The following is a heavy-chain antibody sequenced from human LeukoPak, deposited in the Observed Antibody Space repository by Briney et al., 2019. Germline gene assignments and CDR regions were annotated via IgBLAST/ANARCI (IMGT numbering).Heavy chain of an antibody. Sequence: SETLSLTCTVPGGSISSYYWSWIRQPPGKGLEWFGYIYYSVSINYHPSLKSRVTISVDTSKNQFSLQLSSVTAADTAVYYCARHQGNYYDSSGAPYYYYGMDVWGQGTTVTVSS. CDR1: GGSISSYY. CDR3: ARHQGNYYDSSGAPYYYYGMDV. V-gene: IGHV4-59*01. J-gene: IGHJ6*02. CDR2: IYYSVSI. D-gene: IGHD3-22*01.